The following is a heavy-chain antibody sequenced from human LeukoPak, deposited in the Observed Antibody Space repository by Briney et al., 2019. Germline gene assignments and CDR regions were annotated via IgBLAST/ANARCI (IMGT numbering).Heavy chain of an antibody. CDR2: IIPIFGTA. CDR3: ARGVVPAAIDY. V-gene: IGHV1-69*05. Sequence: ASVKVFCKASGGPFCSYAISWVRQAPGQGLEWMGRIIPIFGTANYAQKFQGRVTITTDESTSTAYMELSSLRSEDTAVYYCARGVVPAAIDYWGQGTLVTVSS. CDR1: GGPFCSYA. J-gene: IGHJ4*02. D-gene: IGHD2-2*01.